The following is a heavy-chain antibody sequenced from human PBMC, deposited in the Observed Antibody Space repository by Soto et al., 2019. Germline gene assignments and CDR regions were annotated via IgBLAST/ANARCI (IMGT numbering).Heavy chain of an antibody. CDR3: AIYDSSGSRGFQH. D-gene: IGHD3-22*01. V-gene: IGHV4-31*03. Sequence: QVQLQESGPGLVKPSQTLSLTCPVSGGSISSGGYYWSWSRQHPGKGLEWLVYIYYSGSTYYNPSLKSRVTISVDTSKNQFSLKLSSVTAADTAVYYCAIYDSSGSRGFQHWGQGTLVTVSS. CDR1: GGSISSGGYY. J-gene: IGHJ1*01. CDR2: IYYSGST.